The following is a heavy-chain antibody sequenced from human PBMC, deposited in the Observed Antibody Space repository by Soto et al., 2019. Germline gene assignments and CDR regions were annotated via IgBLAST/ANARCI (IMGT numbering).Heavy chain of an antibody. J-gene: IGHJ4*02. CDR3: ARKDRYDSSGYSQS. CDR1: GGSISSGGYY. Sequence: SETLSLTCTVSGGSISSGGYYWSWIRQHPGKGLEWIGYIYYSGSTYYNPSLKSRVTISVDTSKNQFSLKLSSVTAADTAVYYCARKDRYDSSGYSQSWGQGTLVTVSS. D-gene: IGHD3-22*01. V-gene: IGHV4-31*03. CDR2: IYYSGST.